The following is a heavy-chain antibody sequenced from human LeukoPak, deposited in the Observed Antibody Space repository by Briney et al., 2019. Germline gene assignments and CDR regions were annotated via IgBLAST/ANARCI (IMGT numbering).Heavy chain of an antibody. J-gene: IGHJ4*02. CDR2: INPSGGST. V-gene: IGHV1-46*01. Sequence: GASVKVSCKASGYSFTSYYLHWVRQAPGQGLEWMGIINPSGGSTNCAQKFQGRVTMTKDTSTSTVYMELSSLRSEDTAVYYCARGEQWLTLSPLRDWGQGTLVTVSS. CDR1: GYSFTSYY. CDR3: ARGEQWLTLSPLRD. D-gene: IGHD6-19*01.